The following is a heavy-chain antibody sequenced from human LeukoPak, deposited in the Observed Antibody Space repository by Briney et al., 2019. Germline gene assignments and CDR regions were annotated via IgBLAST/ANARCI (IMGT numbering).Heavy chain of an antibody. D-gene: IGHD3-10*01. Sequence: GGSLRLSCAASGFTFSSYWMSWVRQAPGKGLEWVANINQDGSEKYYVDSVKGRFTISRDNAKNSLYLQMNSLRAEDTAVYYCERGFKSYYYGSGSIKTDYYYGMDVWGQGTTVTVSS. J-gene: IGHJ6*02. CDR2: INQDGSEK. CDR1: GFTFSSYW. V-gene: IGHV3-7*01. CDR3: ERGFKSYYYGSGSIKTDYYYGMDV.